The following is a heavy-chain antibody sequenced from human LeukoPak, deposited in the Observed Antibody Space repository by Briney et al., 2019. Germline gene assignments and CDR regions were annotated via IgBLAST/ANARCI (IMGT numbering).Heavy chain of an antibody. CDR2: IYTSGST. J-gene: IGHJ4*02. CDR1: GGSISSYY. Sequence: SETLSLTCTVSGGSISSYYWSWIRQPAGKGLEWIGRIYTSGSTNYTPSLKSRVTMSVDTSKNTFSLTLSSVTAAATAVYSCAGDDDFWSGLGYWGQGTLVTVSS. V-gene: IGHV4-4*07. CDR3: AGDDDFWSGLGY. D-gene: IGHD3-3*01.